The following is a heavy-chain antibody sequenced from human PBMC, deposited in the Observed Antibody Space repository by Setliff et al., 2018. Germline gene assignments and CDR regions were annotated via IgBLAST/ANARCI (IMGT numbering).Heavy chain of an antibody. CDR2: IYYSGST. J-gene: IGHJ4*02. CDR3: ARHPSSGSYYGGSIFYFDD. D-gene: IGHD1-26*01. CDR1: DVSISSSSFY. Sequence: SETLSLTCTVSDVSISSSSFYWAWIRQPPGKGLEWIGSIYYSGSTYYNPSLTSRVTISVDTSNNQFSLNLRSVTAADTAIYYCARHPSSGSYYGGSIFYFDDWGPGTLVTVSS. V-gene: IGHV4-39*01.